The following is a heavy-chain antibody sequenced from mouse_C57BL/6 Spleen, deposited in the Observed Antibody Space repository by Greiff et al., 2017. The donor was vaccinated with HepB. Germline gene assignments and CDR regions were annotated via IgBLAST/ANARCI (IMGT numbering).Heavy chain of an antibody. CDR2: ISDGGSYT. V-gene: IGHV5-4*01. CDR3: ARDRQLRPRRGYAMDY. J-gene: IGHJ4*01. CDR1: GFTFSSYA. D-gene: IGHD3-2*02. Sequence: EVNLVESGGGLVKPGGSLKLSCAASGFTFSSYAMSWVRQTPEKRLEWVATISDGGSYTYYPDNVKGRFTISRDNAKNNLYLQMSHLKSEDTAMYYCARDRQLRPRRGYAMDYWGQGTSVTVSS.